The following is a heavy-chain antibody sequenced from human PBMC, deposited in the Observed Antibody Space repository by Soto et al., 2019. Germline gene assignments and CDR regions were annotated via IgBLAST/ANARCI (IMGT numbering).Heavy chain of an antibody. CDR1: GGSFSGYY. Sequence: SETLSLNCAVYGGSFSGYYWSWIRQHPGKGLEWIGYIYYIGSTYYNPSLKSRVTISVDTSKNQFSLKLSSVTAADTAVYYCARLLWFGELSGYYGMDVWGQGTTVTVSS. V-gene: IGHV4-31*11. D-gene: IGHD3-10*01. CDR2: IYYIGST. CDR3: ARLLWFGELSGYYGMDV. J-gene: IGHJ6*02.